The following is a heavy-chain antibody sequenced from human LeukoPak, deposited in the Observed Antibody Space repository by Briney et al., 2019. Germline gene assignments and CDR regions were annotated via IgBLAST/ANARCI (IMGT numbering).Heavy chain of an antibody. J-gene: IGHJ4*02. CDR3: ARGIAARPLSY. CDR2: IYTSGST. CDR1: GGSISSGSYY. D-gene: IGHD6-6*01. V-gene: IGHV4-61*02. Sequence: SQTLSLTCTVSGGSISSGSYYWSWIRQPAGKGLEWIGRIYTSGSTNYNPSLKSRVTISVDTSKNQFSLKLSSVTAADTAVYYCARGIAARPLSYWGQGTLVTVSS.